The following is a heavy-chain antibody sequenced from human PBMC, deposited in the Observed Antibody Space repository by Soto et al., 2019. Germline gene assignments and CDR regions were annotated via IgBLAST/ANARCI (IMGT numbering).Heavy chain of an antibody. Sequence: GASVKVSCKASGYTFTGYYMHWVRQAPGQGLEWMGWINPNSGGTNYAQKFQGWVTMTRDTSISTAYMELSRLRSDDTAVYYCARGAHLRIAAAGNLFDPRGQRTSVTGSS. CDR1: GYTFTGYY. CDR2: INPNSGGT. D-gene: IGHD6-13*01. CDR3: ARGAHLRIAAAGNLFDP. J-gene: IGHJ5*02. V-gene: IGHV1-2*04.